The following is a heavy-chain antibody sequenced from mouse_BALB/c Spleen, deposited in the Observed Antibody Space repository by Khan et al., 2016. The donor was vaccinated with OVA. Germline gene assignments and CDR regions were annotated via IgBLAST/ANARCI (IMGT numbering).Heavy chain of an antibody. J-gene: IGHJ4*01. V-gene: IGHV2-6-2*01. CDR3: ARHQFPLSMDS. CDR2: IWSDGRT. Sequence: VQLQESGPDLVAPSQSLSITCTVLGFSLTNYAIHWVRQPPGKGLEWLVVIWSDGRTTYNSTLKSRLSISKDNSKSQVFLKINSLQTDDTAMYYCARHQFPLSMDSWGQGISVTVSS. CDR1: GFSLTNYA.